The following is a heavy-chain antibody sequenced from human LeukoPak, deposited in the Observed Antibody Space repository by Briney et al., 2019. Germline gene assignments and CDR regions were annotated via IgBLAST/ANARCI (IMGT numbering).Heavy chain of an antibody. V-gene: IGHV3-30*04. J-gene: IGHJ4*02. CDR3: AREYRSAWTSFDY. D-gene: IGHD6-19*01. Sequence: GGSLRLSCAASGFTFSTYTMNWVRQAPGKGLEWVSFISSDGRNKYYADSVKGRFTISRDNPESTLFLQMNSLRAEDTAVYYCAREYRSAWTSFDYWGQGTLVTVSS. CDR1: GFTFSTYT. CDR2: ISSDGRNK.